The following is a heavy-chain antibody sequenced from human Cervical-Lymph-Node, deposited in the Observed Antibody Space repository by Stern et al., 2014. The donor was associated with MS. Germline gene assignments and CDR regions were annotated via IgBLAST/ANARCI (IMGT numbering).Heavy chain of an antibody. V-gene: IGHV4-39*01. D-gene: IGHD4-17*01. CDR1: GGSINTNNYY. J-gene: IGHJ4*02. CDR3: ARTGDDFGDYSLSY. CDR2: IYSSGST. Sequence: QLQESGPGLVKPSETLSLTCTVSGGSINTNNYYWGWIRQPPGKGLEWIGNIYSSGSTFYSPSLKSRVTMSVDTSKNQFSLKLSSGTAADTAVYYCARTGDDFGDYSLSYWGQGTLVTVSS.